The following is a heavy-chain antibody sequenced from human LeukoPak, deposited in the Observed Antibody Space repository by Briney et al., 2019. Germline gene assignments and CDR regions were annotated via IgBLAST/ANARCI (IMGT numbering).Heavy chain of an antibody. Sequence: PGGSQRLSCAASGFTFSSYSMNWVRQAPGKGLEWVSSISSSSYIYYADSVKGRFTISRDNAKNSLYLQMNSLRAEDTAVSYCARVRYYDFWSGKDGMDVWGQGTTVTVSS. J-gene: IGHJ6*02. CDR1: GFTFSSYS. CDR3: ARVRYYDFWSGKDGMDV. D-gene: IGHD3-3*01. V-gene: IGHV3-21*01. CDR2: ISSSSYI.